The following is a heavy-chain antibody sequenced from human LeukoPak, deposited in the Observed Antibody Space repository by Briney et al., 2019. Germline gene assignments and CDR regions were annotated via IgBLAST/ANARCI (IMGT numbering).Heavy chain of an antibody. V-gene: IGHV1-69*06. CDR1: GGSFSSYA. CDR2: IIPIFGTA. CDR3: ARVVLLNGYNYRWFDP. Sequence: GASVKVSCKASGGSFSSYAISWVRQAPGQGLEWMGGIIPIFGTANYAQKFQGRVTITADKSTSTAYMELSSLRSEDTAVYYCARVVLLNGYNYRWFDPWGQGTLVTVSS. J-gene: IGHJ5*02. D-gene: IGHD5-24*01.